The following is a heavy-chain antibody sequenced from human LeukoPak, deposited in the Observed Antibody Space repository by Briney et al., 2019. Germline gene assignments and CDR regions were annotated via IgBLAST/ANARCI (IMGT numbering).Heavy chain of an antibody. CDR1: GVTFSNYG. CDR3: VSRDPCRGGTCSPLAY. D-gene: IGHD2-15*01. CDR2: ISNSGSNT. J-gene: IGHJ4*02. V-gene: IGHV3-23*01. Sequence: GGSLRLSCAGSGVTFSNYGIHWVRQTPGMRLEWLSAISNSGSNTYYADSAKGWFTISRDNSKNTVYLQMNGLRAEDTAVYYCVSRDPCRGGTCSPLAYWGQGTLVTVSS.